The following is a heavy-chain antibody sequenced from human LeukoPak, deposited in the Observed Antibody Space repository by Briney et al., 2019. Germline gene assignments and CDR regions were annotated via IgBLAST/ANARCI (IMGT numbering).Heavy chain of an antibody. CDR3: ARVAWDGGYYFDY. Sequence: PGGSLRLSCAASGFTFSSYAMHWVRQAPGKGLEWVVVISYDGSNKYYADSVKGRFTISRDNSENTLYLQMNSLRAEDTAVYYCARVAWDGGYYFDYWGQGTLVTVSS. CDR1: GFTFSSYA. D-gene: IGHD2-15*01. CDR2: ISYDGSNK. J-gene: IGHJ4*02. V-gene: IGHV3-30*04.